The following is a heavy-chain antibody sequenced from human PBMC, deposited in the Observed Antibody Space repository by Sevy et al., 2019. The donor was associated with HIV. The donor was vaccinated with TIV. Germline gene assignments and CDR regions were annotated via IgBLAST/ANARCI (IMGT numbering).Heavy chain of an antibody. Sequence: SLKISCAASGFPFNDHAMHWVRQVPGKGLEWVSGVSWNSRYIGYVDSVKGRFTISRDNARHFLYLEMNSLRPEDTALYYCAKDINRGCDGVNCYSYYYYFYGLDVWGQGTTVTVSS. CDR1: GFPFNDHA. CDR2: VSWNSRYI. V-gene: IGHV3-9*01. CDR3: AKDINRGCDGVNCYSYYYYFYGLDV. J-gene: IGHJ6*02. D-gene: IGHD2-21*01.